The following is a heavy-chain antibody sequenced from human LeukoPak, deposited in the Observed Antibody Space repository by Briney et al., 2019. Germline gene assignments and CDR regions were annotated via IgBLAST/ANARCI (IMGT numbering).Heavy chain of an antibody. CDR1: GFTFSDYW. V-gene: IGHV3-74*01. CDR2: IDTDGSRT. CDR3: ARGPSGKEDAFDI. Sequence: PGGSLRLSCAASGFTFSDYWMHWGRQAPGKGLEWVSRIDTDGSRTNYADSVRGRFTISRDNAKNSLYLQMNSLRAEDTAVYYCARGPSGKEDAFDIWGQGTMVTVSS. D-gene: IGHD1-1*01. J-gene: IGHJ3*02.